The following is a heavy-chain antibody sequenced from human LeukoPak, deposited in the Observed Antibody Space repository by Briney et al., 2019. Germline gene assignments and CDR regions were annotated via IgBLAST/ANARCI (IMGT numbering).Heavy chain of an antibody. V-gene: IGHV1-18*01. CDR3: ARFAVHRRLAVAGQFGLDY. D-gene: IGHD6-19*01. CDR2: ISTYNGDT. CDR1: GYIFTSYG. J-gene: IGHJ4*02. Sequence: ASVKVSCKASGYIFTSYGITWVRQAPGQGLEWMGWISTYNGDTNYAQNLQGRVTMTTDTSTSTAYMDLSSLRSGDTAVYYCARFAVHRRLAVAGQFGLDYWGQGTLVTVSS.